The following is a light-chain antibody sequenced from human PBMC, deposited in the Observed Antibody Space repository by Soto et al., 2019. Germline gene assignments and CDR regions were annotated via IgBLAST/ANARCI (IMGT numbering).Light chain of an antibody. Sequence: EIVMTQSPATLSVSPGERATLSCRASQSVSSNLAWYQQKPGLAPRLLFYAASARASDIPARISGSGSGTEFTLTISSLQSEDFAVYYCQQYNDWPWTLGQGTKVEVK. V-gene: IGKV3-15*01. CDR3: QQYNDWPWT. J-gene: IGKJ1*01. CDR2: AAS. CDR1: QSVSSN.